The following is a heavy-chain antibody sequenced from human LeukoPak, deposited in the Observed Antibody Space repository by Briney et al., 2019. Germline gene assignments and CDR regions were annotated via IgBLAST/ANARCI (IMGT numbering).Heavy chain of an antibody. Sequence: GGSLRLSCAASGFTFSSYAMHWVRQAPGKGLEWVAVISYDGSNKYYADSVKGRFTISRDNSKNTLYLQMKSLRAEDTAVYYCARYGANFEGFDYWGQGILVTFSS. V-gene: IGHV3-30-3*01. D-gene: IGHD4-23*01. CDR3: ARYGANFEGFDY. CDR1: GFTFSSYA. J-gene: IGHJ4*02. CDR2: ISYDGSNK.